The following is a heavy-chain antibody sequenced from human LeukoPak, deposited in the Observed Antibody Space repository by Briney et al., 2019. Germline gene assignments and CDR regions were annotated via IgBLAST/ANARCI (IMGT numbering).Heavy chain of an antibody. Sequence: SETLSLTCTVSGGSISDYYWNWMRQPPGKGLEWVGYIYYSGRTNYNPSLKSRVSISVDTSKNQFSLKLSSVTAADTAVYYCTTSLDYWGQGTLVTVSS. CDR2: IYYSGRT. J-gene: IGHJ4*02. D-gene: IGHD1-14*01. CDR1: GGSISDYY. V-gene: IGHV4-59*01. CDR3: TTSLDY.